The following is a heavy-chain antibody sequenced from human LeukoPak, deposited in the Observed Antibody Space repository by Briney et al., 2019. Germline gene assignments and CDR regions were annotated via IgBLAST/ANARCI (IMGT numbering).Heavy chain of an antibody. V-gene: IGHV1-18*04. D-gene: IGHD3-3*01. CDR1: GYTFTGYY. CDR3: ARSALRFLIPNFDY. J-gene: IGHJ4*02. CDR2: ISAYNGNT. Sequence: GASVKVSCKASGYTFTGYYMHWVRQAPGQGLEWMGWISAYNGNTNYAQKLQGRVTMTTDTSTSTAYMELRSLRSDDTAVYYCARSALRFLIPNFDYWGQGTLVTVSS.